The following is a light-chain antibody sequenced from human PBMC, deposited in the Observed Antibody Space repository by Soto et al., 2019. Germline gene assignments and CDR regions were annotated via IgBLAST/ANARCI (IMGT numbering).Light chain of an antibody. V-gene: IGKV3-15*01. CDR2: GSF. CDR3: QQCDSTPQT. Sequence: EIVMTQSPVTLSASPGESATLSCRASQSVDNNVAWYQQKPGQAPRLLIVGSFARATGIPARFSGSGSGSEFTLTIDTLQSEDFAVYYCQQCDSTPQTFGGGTKVDI. CDR1: QSVDNN. J-gene: IGKJ4*01.